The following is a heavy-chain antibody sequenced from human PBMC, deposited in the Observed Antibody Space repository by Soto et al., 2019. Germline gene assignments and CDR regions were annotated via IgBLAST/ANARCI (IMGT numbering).Heavy chain of an antibody. Sequence: ESGGGVVQPGRSLRLSCAASGFTFSSYAMHWVRQAPGKGLEWVAVISYDGSNKYYADSVKGRFTISRDNSKNTLYLQMNSLRAEDTAVYYCARDNLPIRGMDVWGQGTTVTVSS. V-gene: IGHV3-30-3*01. CDR3: ARDNLPIRGMDV. CDR2: ISYDGSNK. D-gene: IGHD2-2*01. J-gene: IGHJ6*02. CDR1: GFTFSSYA.